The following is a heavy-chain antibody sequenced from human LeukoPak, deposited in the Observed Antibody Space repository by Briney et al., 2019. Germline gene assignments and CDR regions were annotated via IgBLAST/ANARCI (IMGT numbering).Heavy chain of an antibody. J-gene: IGHJ4*01. D-gene: IGHD3-9*01. CDR2: INHSGTT. Sequence: SETLSLTCTVSGGSISSSSYYWGWIRQPPGKGLEWIGEINHSGTTNYNSSLESRVTISVDTSKNQFSLKLSSVTAADTAVYYCAGEDVLTGYYAFDYWGHGTLVTVSS. CDR1: GGSISSSSYY. CDR3: AGEDVLTGYYAFDY. V-gene: IGHV4-39*07.